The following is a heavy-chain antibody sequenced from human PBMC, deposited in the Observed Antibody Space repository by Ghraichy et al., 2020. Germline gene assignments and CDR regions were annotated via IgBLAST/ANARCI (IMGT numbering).Heavy chain of an antibody. V-gene: IGHV1-8*01. J-gene: IGHJ5*02. D-gene: IGHD2-2*01. CDR2: MNPNSGNT. Sequence: ASVKVSCKASGYTFTSYDISWVRQATGQWLEWMGWMNPNSGNTGYAQKFQGRVTMTRNTSISTAYMELSSLRSEDTAVYYCARGVGSTSHYWFDPWGQGTLDNVSS. CDR3: ARGVGSTSHYWFDP. CDR1: GYTFTSYD.